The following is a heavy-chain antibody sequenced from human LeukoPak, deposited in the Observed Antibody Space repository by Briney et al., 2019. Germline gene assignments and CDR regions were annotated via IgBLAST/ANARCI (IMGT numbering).Heavy chain of an antibody. Sequence: GGSLRLSCAASGFTFSSYWMSWVRQAPGKGLEWVANIKQDGSEKYYVDSVKGRLTISRDNAKNSLYLQMNSLRAEDTAVYYCARGSYYYDSSGYCIFDYWGQGTLVTVSS. CDR3: ARGSYYYDSSGYCIFDY. D-gene: IGHD3-22*01. J-gene: IGHJ4*02. V-gene: IGHV3-7*01. CDR1: GFTFSSYW. CDR2: IKQDGSEK.